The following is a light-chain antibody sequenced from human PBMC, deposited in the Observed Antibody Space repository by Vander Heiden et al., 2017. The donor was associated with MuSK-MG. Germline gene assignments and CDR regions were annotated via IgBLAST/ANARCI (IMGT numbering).Light chain of an antibody. Sequence: QSVLTHPPPVAGAPGQWVTIPCPGSSSNIGAGYDVHWYQQLPGTAPKLLIYGNSNRPSGVPDRFSGSKSGTSASLAITGLQAEDEADYYCQSYDSSLSGVVFGGGTKLTVL. CDR1: SSNIGAGYD. V-gene: IGLV1-40*01. CDR2: GNS. CDR3: QSYDSSLSGVV. J-gene: IGLJ2*01.